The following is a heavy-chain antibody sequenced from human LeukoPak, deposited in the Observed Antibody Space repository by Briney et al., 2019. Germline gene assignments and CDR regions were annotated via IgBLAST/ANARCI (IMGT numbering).Heavy chain of an antibody. D-gene: IGHD5-24*01. CDR2: ISYNGGNK. CDR1: GFTFRTYA. Sequence: GGSRRLSCEASGFTFRTYALHWVCQAPGKGLEWVAFISYNGGNKFYADSVQGRFDVSRDNSKNTVFLQMNSLRREDTAVYYCAREATGSDDAFDVWGQGTMVIVSS. J-gene: IGHJ3*01. V-gene: IGHV3-30*09. CDR3: AREATGSDDAFDV.